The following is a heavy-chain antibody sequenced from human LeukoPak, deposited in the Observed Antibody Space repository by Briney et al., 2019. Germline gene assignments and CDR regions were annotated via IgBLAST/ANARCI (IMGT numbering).Heavy chain of an antibody. CDR2: ISGSSSHT. D-gene: IGHD3-3*01. Sequence: GGSLGLSCAASGFTFSIYAMSWVRQAPGKGLEWVSGISGSSSHTMDADSVRGRFTISRDNTRNTLYLHMNNVRAEDTALYYCAKEHDYSNAAPEWGFDSWGQGTRVTVSS. CDR3: AKEHDYSNAAPEWGFDS. J-gene: IGHJ4*02. V-gene: IGHV3-23*01. CDR1: GFTFSIYA.